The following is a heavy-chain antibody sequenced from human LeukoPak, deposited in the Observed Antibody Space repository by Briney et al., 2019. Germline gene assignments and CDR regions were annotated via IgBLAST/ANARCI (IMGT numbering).Heavy chain of an antibody. CDR1: GYTFTGYY. Sequence: ASVKVSCKASGYTFTGYYMHWVRQAPGQGLEWMGWINPNSGGTNYAQKFQGRVTMTRDTSITTAYMELSRLRSDDTAVYYCARDVRMAIPSGGYWGQGTPVTVSS. J-gene: IGHJ4*02. CDR2: INPNSGGT. CDR3: ARDVRMAIPSGGY. V-gene: IGHV1-2*02. D-gene: IGHD2-2*02.